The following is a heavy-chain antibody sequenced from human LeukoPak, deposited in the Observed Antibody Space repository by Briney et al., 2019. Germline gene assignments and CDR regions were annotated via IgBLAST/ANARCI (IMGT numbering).Heavy chain of an antibody. D-gene: IGHD6-19*01. CDR1: GYSISSGYY. J-gene: IGHJ4*02. V-gene: IGHV4-38-2*02. CDR3: ARGLIAVAGTDY. CDR2: IYHSGST. Sequence: SETLSLTCTVSGYSISSGYYWGWIRQPPGKGLEWIGSIYHSGSTYYNPSLKSRVTISVDTSKNQFSLKLSSVTAADTAVYYCARGLIAVAGTDYWGQGTLVTVSS.